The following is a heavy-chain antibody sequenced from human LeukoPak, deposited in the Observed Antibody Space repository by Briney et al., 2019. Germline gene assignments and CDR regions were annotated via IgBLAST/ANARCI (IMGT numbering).Heavy chain of an antibody. CDR2: IYYSGTT. V-gene: IGHV4-31*03. Sequence: SETLSLTCTVSGGSISSGGYYWNWIRQHPEKGLEWIGYIYYSGTTYYNPSLKSRISISVGTSKNQFSLKLSSVTAADTAVYYCARNSSTLRYCSGGDCYSNWFDPWGQGTLVTVSS. J-gene: IGHJ5*02. CDR1: GGSISSGGYY. D-gene: IGHD2-15*01. CDR3: ARNSSTLRYCSGGDCYSNWFDP.